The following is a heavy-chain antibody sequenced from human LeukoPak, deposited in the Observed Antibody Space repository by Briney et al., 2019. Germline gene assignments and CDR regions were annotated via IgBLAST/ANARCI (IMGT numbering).Heavy chain of an antibody. D-gene: IGHD3-10*01. V-gene: IGHV3-23*01. J-gene: IGHJ4*02. CDR1: GFTFSSYA. Sequence: GGSLRLSCAASGFTFSSYAMSWVRQAPGKGLEWVAAISGSGGSTYYADSVKGRFTISRDKSKNTLYLQMNSLRAEDTAVYYCAKNLRGVTCQDYWGQGTLVTVSS. CDR2: ISGSGGST. CDR3: AKNLRGVTCQDY.